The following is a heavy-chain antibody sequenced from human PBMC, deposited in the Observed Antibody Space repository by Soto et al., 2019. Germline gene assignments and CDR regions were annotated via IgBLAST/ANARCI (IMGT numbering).Heavy chain of an antibody. CDR2: ISGSGGST. CDR3: AKVTYYDFWSGYSVAPWSRSLDY. Sequence: PGGSLRLSCAASGFTFSSYAMSWVRQAPGKGLEWVSAISGSGGSTYYADSVKGRFTISRDNSKNTLYLQMNSLRAEDTAVYYCAKVTYYDFWSGYSVAPWSRSLDYWGQGTLVTVSS. D-gene: IGHD3-3*01. J-gene: IGHJ4*02. V-gene: IGHV3-23*01. CDR1: GFTFSSYA.